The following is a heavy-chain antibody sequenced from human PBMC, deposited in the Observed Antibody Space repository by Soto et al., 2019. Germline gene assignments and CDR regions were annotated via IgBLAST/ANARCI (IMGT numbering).Heavy chain of an antibody. CDR2: VYATGTS. CDR3: VRDGSKTLRDWFDP. Sequence: SETLSLTCSVSGGSMSKFYWSWIRKTAGKGLEWMGRVYATGTSDYNPSLGSGIAMSVDISKKTFSLRLRSVTAADTGVYYCVRDGSKTLRDWFDPWGEGILVTVSS. V-gene: IGHV4-4*07. D-gene: IGHD4-17*01. CDR1: GGSMSKFY. J-gene: IGHJ5*02.